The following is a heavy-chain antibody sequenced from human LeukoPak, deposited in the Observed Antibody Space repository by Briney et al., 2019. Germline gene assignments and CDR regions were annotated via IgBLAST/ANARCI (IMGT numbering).Heavy chain of an antibody. CDR1: GGSISSYY. CDR3: ARVIRISQLWPQWYYYYMDV. J-gene: IGHJ6*03. V-gene: IGHV4-59*12. D-gene: IGHD5-18*01. Sequence: SETLSLTCTVSGGSISSYYWSWIRQPPGKGLEWIGYIYYSGSTNYNPSLKSRVTISVDTSKNQFSLKLSSVTAADTAVYYCARVIRISQLWPQWYYYYMDVWGKGTTVTVSS. CDR2: IYYSGST.